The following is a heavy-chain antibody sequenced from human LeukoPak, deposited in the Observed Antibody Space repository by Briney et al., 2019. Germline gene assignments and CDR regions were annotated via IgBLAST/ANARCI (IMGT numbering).Heavy chain of an antibody. J-gene: IGHJ4*02. D-gene: IGHD6-13*01. CDR2: INSDGSST. Sequence: GGSLRLSCAASGFTFSSYWMHWVRQAPGKGLVWVSRINSDGSSTSYADSVKGRFTISRDNAKNSLYLQMNSLRAEDTAVYYCARAPLAAAGYTDYWGQGTLVTVSS. CDR3: ARAPLAAAGYTDY. V-gene: IGHV3-74*01. CDR1: GFTFSSYW.